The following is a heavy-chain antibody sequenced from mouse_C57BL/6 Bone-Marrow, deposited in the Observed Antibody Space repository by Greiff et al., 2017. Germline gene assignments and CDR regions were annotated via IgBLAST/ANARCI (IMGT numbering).Heavy chain of an antibody. Sequence: VQLQQSGAELVRPGASVKLSCTASGFNIKDDYMHWVKQRPEQGLAWIGWFVPENGDTDSASQFQGKATKTADTSYNTAYLQLSSLTSEDTAGEYCTTILRSYFDYWGQGTTLTVSS. CDR1: GFNIKDDY. CDR2: FVPENGDT. CDR3: TTILRSYFDY. D-gene: IGHD1-1*01. V-gene: IGHV14-4*01. J-gene: IGHJ2*01.